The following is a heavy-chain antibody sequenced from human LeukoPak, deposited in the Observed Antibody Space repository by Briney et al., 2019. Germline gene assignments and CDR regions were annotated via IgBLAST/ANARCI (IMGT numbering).Heavy chain of an antibody. J-gene: IGHJ1*01. CDR1: GFTFSSYA. V-gene: IGHV3-23*01. Sequence: GGSLRLSCAASGFTFSSYAMSWVRQAPGKGLEWVSVISGSGASTYYTNSVKGRFTISRDNSKNTLYLQMNSLRAEDTAVYYCAKDLNDFWSGLPFQHWGQGTLVTVSS. CDR3: AKDLNDFWSGLPFQH. D-gene: IGHD3-3*01. CDR2: ISGSGAST.